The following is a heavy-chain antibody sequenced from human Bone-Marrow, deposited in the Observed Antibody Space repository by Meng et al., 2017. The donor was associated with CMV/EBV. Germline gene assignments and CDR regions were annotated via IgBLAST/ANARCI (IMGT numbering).Heavy chain of an antibody. CDR1: FSGYY. Sequence: FSGYYWSWIRQRPGKGQEWIGEINHSGSTNYNPSLKSRVTISVDTSKNQFSLKLSSVTAADTAVYYCARAPRLAYCGGDCYGNWFDPWGQGTLVTVSS. D-gene: IGHD2-21*01. CDR3: ARAPRLAYCGGDCYGNWFDP. V-gene: IGHV4-34*01. J-gene: IGHJ5*02. CDR2: INHSGST.